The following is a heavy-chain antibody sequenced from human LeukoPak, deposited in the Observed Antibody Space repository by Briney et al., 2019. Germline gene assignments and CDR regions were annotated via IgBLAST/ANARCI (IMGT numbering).Heavy chain of an antibody. CDR3: ARARPYYYDSSGYYSYFDY. J-gene: IGHJ4*02. Sequence: ASVKVSCKASGYTFTSYDINWVRQATGQGLEWMGWMNPNSGNTGYAQKFQGRVTMTRNTSISTAYMELSSLRSEDTAVYYCARARPYYYDSSGYYSYFDYWGQGTLVTVSS. V-gene: IGHV1-8*02. CDR2: MNPNSGNT. CDR1: GYTFTSYD. D-gene: IGHD3-22*01.